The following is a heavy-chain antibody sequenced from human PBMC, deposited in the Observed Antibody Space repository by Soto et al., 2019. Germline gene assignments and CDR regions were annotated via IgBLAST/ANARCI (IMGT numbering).Heavy chain of an antibody. D-gene: IGHD2-21*01. CDR2: IIPKLGSA. CDR1: GGGNLRDYR. Sequence: QVQLVQSGAEVKEPGSSVKVSCKASGGGNLRDYRTTWVRRAPGQGLEWMGGIIPKLGSANYAQNFQGRGTITADESTNTVYMELRSLRSDDTAVYYCARRGDGYNFGAGYWGQGTPVTVSS. J-gene: IGHJ4*02. V-gene: IGHV1-69*01. CDR3: ARRGDGYNFGAGY.